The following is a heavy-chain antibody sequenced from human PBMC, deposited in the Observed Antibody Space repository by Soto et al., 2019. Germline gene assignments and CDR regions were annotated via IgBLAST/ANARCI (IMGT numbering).Heavy chain of an antibody. J-gene: IGHJ4*02. CDR1: GFIFSSHW. V-gene: IGHV3-74*01. CDR3: VRDNNWSFDY. CDR2: IGPDGSNI. Sequence: GGSLRLSCAASGFIFSSHWMHWVRQAPGKGLVGVSHIGPDGSNIWEADSVQGRFTISRDNARNRLYLQMNSLRDEDTAIYYSVRDNNWSFDYWGPGIMVTVYS. D-gene: IGHD1-1*01.